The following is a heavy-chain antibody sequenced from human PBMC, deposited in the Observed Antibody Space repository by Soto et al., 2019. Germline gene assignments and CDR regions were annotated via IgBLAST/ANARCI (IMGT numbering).Heavy chain of an antibody. V-gene: IGHV1-3*01. J-gene: IGHJ4*02. D-gene: IGHD1-26*01. Sequence: ASVKVSCKASGYTFTSYAMHWVRQAPGQRLEWMGWTNAGNGNTKYSQKFQGRVTITRDTSASTAYMELSSLRSEDTAVYYCARSVGATYYFDYWGQGTLVTVSS. CDR1: GYTFTSYA. CDR2: TNAGNGNT. CDR3: ARSVGATYYFDY.